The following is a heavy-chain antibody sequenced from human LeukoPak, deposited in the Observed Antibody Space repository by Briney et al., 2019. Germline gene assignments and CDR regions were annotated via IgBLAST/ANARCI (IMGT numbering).Heavy chain of an antibody. D-gene: IGHD4-11*01. CDR1: GGSFSGYY. Sequence: SETLSLTCAVYGGSFSGYYWSWIRQPPGKGLEWIGEINHSGSTNYNPSLKSRVTISVDTSKNQFSLKLSSVTAADTAVYYCARDPPYTGFDYWGQGTLVTVSS. CDR3: ARDPPYTGFDY. V-gene: IGHV4-34*01. CDR2: INHSGST. J-gene: IGHJ4*02.